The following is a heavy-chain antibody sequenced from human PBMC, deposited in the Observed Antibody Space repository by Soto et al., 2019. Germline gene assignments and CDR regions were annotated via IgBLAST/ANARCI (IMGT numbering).Heavy chain of an antibody. V-gene: IGHV4-39*01. J-gene: IGHJ4*02. D-gene: IGHD5-18*01. CDR3: ASQAGGYSYGPLDY. CDR2: ISYSGIT. CDR1: GASISCTNYY. Sequence: SETLSLTCTVSGASISCTNYYWYWIRQPPGKGLEGVGRISYSGITYYSPSLRSRVTISLDKSKNQFSLSLYSVTVADTAVYYCASQAGGYSYGPLDYWGQGTLVTSPQ.